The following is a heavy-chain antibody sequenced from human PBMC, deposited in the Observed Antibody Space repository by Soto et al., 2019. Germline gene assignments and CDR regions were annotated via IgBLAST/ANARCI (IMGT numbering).Heavy chain of an antibody. J-gene: IGHJ6*02. V-gene: IGHV3-30*03. CDR1: GFTFSNYA. Sequence: GGSLRLSCAASGFTFSNYAMHWVRQAPGKGLEWVAIVSYDGDNEYYADSVRGRFFISRDNSRNTLYLQTSSLRSDDTAVYYCARDSYGDRYYYYGMDVWGQGTTVTVSS. CDR3: ARDSYGDRYYYYGMDV. D-gene: IGHD1-26*01. CDR2: VSYDGDNE.